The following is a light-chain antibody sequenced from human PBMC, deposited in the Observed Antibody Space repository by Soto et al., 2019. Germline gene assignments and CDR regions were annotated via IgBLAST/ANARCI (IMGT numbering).Light chain of an antibody. J-gene: IGKJ1*01. V-gene: IGKV3-11*01. Sequence: IVLTQSPATLSLSPGERATLSCRASQSVSSYLAWYQQKPGQAPRLLIYDASNRATGIPARFSGSGSGTDFTLTISRLEPEDLAVYYCQQYGSSPETFGQGTKVDIK. CDR2: DAS. CDR1: QSVSSY. CDR3: QQYGSSPET.